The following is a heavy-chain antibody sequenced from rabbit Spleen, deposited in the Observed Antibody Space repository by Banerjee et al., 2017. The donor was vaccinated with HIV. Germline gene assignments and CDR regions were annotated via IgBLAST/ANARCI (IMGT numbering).Heavy chain of an antibody. V-gene: IGHV1S40*01. J-gene: IGHJ6*01. D-gene: IGHD8-1*01. CDR2: IDTGSSGFT. Sequence: QSLEESGGDLVKPGASLTLTCIASGVSFSGDSYMCWVRQAPGKGLEWIVCIDTGSSGFTYFANWAKGRFTISKTSSTTVTLQMTSLTAADTATYFCARDTGSSFSSYGMDLWGPGTLVTVS. CDR1: GVSFSGDSY. CDR3: ARDTGSSFSSYGMDL.